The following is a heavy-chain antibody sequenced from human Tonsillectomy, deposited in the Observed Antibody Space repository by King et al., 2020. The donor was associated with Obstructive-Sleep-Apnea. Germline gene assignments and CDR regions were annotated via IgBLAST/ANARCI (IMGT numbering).Heavy chain of an antibody. CDR3: ARQGGYCSGGSCYLDY. Sequence: QLVQSGAEVKKPGESLKISCKGSGYSFTSYWIGWVRQMPGKGLEWMGIIYPGDSDNRYSPSFQGQVTIPGDKSISTAYLQWSSRKASDTAMYYCARQGGYCSGGSCYLDYWGQGTLVTVSS. CDR2: IYPGDSDN. D-gene: IGHD2-15*01. CDR1: GYSFTSYW. J-gene: IGHJ4*02. V-gene: IGHV5-51*01.